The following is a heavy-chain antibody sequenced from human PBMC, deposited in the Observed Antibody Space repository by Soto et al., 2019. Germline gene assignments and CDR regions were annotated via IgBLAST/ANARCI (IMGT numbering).Heavy chain of an antibody. CDR3: ARITIFGVAKNWFDP. Sequence: SVKVSSKASGGTFSSYTISWVRQTPGQGLEWMGRIIPILGIANYAQKFQGRVTITADKSTSTAYMELSSLRSEDTAVYYCARITIFGVAKNWFDPWGQGTLVTVSS. D-gene: IGHD3-3*01. CDR2: IIPILGIA. V-gene: IGHV1-69*02. J-gene: IGHJ5*02. CDR1: GGTFSSYT.